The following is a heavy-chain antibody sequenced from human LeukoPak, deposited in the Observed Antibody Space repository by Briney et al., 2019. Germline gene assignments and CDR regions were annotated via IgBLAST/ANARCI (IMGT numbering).Heavy chain of an antibody. CDR3: ARGPGWGYGYGAYFDY. Sequence: SETLSLTCAVYGGSFSGYYWSWIRQPPGKGLEWIGEINHSGGTNYNPSLKSRVTISVDTSKNQFSLKLSSVTAADTAVYYCARGPGWGYGYGAYFDYWGQGTLVTVSS. V-gene: IGHV4-34*01. CDR2: INHSGGT. J-gene: IGHJ4*02. CDR1: GGSFSGYY. D-gene: IGHD5-18*01.